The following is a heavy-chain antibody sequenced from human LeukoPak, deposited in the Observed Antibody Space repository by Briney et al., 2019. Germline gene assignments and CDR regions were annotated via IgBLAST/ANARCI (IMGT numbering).Heavy chain of an antibody. J-gene: IGHJ4*02. CDR2: IIPILGIA. CDR1: GGTFSSYA. Sequence: SVKVSCKASGGTFSSYAISWVRQAPGQGLEWMGRIIPILGIANYAQKFQGRVTITADKSTSTAYMELSSLRSEDTAVYYCARSYSSSSYYFDYWGQGTLVTVSS. V-gene: IGHV1-69*04. D-gene: IGHD6-13*01. CDR3: ARSYSSSSYYFDY.